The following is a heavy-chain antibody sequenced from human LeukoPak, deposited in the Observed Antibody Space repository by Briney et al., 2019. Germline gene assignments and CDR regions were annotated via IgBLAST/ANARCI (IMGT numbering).Heavy chain of an antibody. J-gene: IGHJ4*02. CDR2: ISAYNGNT. CDR1: GYTFTSYG. CDR3: AREAIYYDSSGYYYFDY. V-gene: IGHV1-18*01. Sequence: ASVKVSCKASGYTFTSYGISWVRQAPGQGLEWMGWISAYNGNTNYAQKLQGRVTMTTDTSTSTAYMELRSLRSDDTAVYYCAREAIYYDSSGYYYFDYWGQGTLVTVSS. D-gene: IGHD3-22*01.